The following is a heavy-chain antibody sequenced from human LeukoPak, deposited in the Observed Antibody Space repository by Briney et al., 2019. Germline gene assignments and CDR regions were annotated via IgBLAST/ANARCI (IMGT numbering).Heavy chain of an antibody. CDR3: ARDLGRQVAAGGY. D-gene: IGHD6-13*01. V-gene: IGHV1-2*02. CDR2: INPNSGGT. CDR1: GYRFTGYY. Sequence: ASVKVSCKASGYRFTGYYMHWVRQAPGQGLEWMGWINPNSGGTNYAQKFQGRVTMTRDTSISTAYMELSRLRSDDTAVYYCARDLGRQVAAGGYWGQGTLVTVSS. J-gene: IGHJ4*02.